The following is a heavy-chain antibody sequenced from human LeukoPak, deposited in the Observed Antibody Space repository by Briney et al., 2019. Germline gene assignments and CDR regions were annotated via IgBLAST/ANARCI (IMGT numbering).Heavy chain of an antibody. D-gene: IGHD6-6*01. Sequence: GGSLRLSCAASDFAFRNYWMHWVRQPPGKGLVWVSRINSDGNITTYADSVKGRFTISRDNAKNTVYLQMNSLRAEDTAVYYCARYSSSSGGASHYLDYWGQGTLVTVSS. CDR2: INSDGNIT. CDR1: DFAFRNYW. CDR3: ARYSSSSGGASHYLDY. J-gene: IGHJ4*02. V-gene: IGHV3-74*01.